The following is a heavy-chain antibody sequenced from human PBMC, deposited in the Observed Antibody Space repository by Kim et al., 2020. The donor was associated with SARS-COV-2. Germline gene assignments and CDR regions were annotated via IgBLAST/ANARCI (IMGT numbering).Heavy chain of an antibody. CDR2: INAGNGNT. CDR3: ARGSPITAFWGDGYNWAY. D-gene: IGHD5-12*01. J-gene: IGHJ4*02. CDR1: GYTFTSYA. V-gene: IGHV1-3*01. Sequence: ASVKVSCKASGYTFTSYAMHWVRQAPGQRLEWMGWINAGNGNTKYSQKFQGRVTITRDTSASTAYMELSSLRSEDTAVYYCARGSPITAFWGDGYNWAYWGQGTLVTVSS.